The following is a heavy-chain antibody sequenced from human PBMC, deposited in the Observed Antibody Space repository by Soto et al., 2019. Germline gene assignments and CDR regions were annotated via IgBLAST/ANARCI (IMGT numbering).Heavy chain of an antibody. D-gene: IGHD3-22*01. Sequence: GASVKVSCKASGGTFSSYAISWVRQAPGQGLEWMGGIIPIFGTANYAQKFQGRVTITADESTSTAYMELSSLRSEDTAVYYCARGTYYYDSSGYFYYYYYGMDVWGQGTTVTVSS. CDR3: ARGTYYYDSSGYFYYYYYGMDV. J-gene: IGHJ6*02. CDR2: IIPIFGTA. CDR1: GGTFSSYA. V-gene: IGHV1-69*13.